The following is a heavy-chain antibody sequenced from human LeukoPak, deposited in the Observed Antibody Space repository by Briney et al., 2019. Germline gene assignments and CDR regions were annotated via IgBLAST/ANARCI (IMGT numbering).Heavy chain of an antibody. Sequence: PGGSLRLSCAASGFTFSSYSMNWVRQAPGKGLEWVSSISSSSSYIYYADSVKGRFTISRDNAKNSLYLQTNSLRAEDTAVYYCAKSVVPAATLPFDYWGQGTLVTVSS. V-gene: IGHV3-21*01. CDR1: GFTFSSYS. CDR2: ISSSSSYI. J-gene: IGHJ4*02. D-gene: IGHD2-2*01. CDR3: AKSVVPAATLPFDY.